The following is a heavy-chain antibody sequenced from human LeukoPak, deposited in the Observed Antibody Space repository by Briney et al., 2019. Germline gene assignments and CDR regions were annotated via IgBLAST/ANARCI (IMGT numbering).Heavy chain of an antibody. CDR1: GYSFTSYW. CDR3: ARPANWGSLEPFDI. Sequence: GESLQISCKGSGYSFTSYWIGWVRQMPGKGLDWMGIIYPGDSDTRYSPPFQGQVTISADKSISTVYLQWSSLKASDTAMYYCARPANWGSLEPFDIWGQGTMVTVSS. CDR2: IYPGDSDT. J-gene: IGHJ3*02. V-gene: IGHV5-51*01. D-gene: IGHD7-27*01.